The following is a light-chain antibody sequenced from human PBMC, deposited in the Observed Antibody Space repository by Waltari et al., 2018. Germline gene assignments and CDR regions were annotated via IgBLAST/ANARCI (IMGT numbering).Light chain of an antibody. CDR1: NSHIGSNT. V-gene: IGLV1-44*01. Sequence: QSVLTQPPSASGTPGQRVTISCSGGNSHIGSNTVNCYQQIPGTAPKLLIYSDHQRPSGVPDRFSGSKSGTSASLAISGLQSEDEAYYYCAAWDDSLNGYWVFGGGTKLTVL. CDR2: SDH. CDR3: AAWDDSLNGYWV. J-gene: IGLJ3*02.